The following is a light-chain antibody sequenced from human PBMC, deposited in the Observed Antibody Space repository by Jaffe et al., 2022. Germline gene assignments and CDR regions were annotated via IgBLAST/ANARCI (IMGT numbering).Light chain of an antibody. Sequence: QTVVTQEPSFSVSPGGTVTLTCGLNSGSVSTSYYPSWYQQTPGQAPRTLIHNTNTRSSGVPDRFSGSILGNKAALSITGAQADDECDYYCVLYMGSGVSVFGGGTKLTVL. CDR3: VLYMGSGVSV. CDR1: SGSVSTSYY. V-gene: IGLV8-61*01. J-gene: IGLJ3*02. CDR2: NTN.